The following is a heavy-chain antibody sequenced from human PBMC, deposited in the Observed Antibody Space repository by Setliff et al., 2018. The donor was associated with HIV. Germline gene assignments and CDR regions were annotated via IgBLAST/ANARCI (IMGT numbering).Heavy chain of an antibody. Sequence: PSETLSLSCAASGFSFSDFWMHWVRQVPGKGLAWVSRVYSAGTTTTYADSVKGRFTISRDNGKNTLYLRMNSLRAEDSAVYFCARVGLGGAFDIWGQGTKVTVSS. CDR2: VYSAGTTT. V-gene: IGHV3-74*01. J-gene: IGHJ3*02. CDR1: GFSFSDFW. D-gene: IGHD1-26*01. CDR3: ARVGLGGAFDI.